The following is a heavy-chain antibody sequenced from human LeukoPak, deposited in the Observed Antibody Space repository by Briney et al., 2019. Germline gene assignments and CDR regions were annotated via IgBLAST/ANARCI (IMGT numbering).Heavy chain of an antibody. D-gene: IGHD2-2*02. CDR1: GFTFSSYA. V-gene: IGHV3-30-3*01. CDR2: MSYDGSDK. CDR3: AKGFCSSTTCYTYYYYFMDV. Sequence: GGSLRLSCAASGFTFSSYAMSWVRQAPGEGLEWVAVMSYDGSDKFYADSVKGRFTISRDNSKNTLYLQMNSLRAEDTALYYCAKGFCSSTTCYTYYYYFMDVWGKGTTVTVSS. J-gene: IGHJ6*03.